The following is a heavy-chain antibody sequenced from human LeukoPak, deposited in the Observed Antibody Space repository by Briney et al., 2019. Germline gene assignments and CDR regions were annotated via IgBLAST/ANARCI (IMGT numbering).Heavy chain of an antibody. Sequence: KPSETLSLTCTVSGGSISSSSYYWGWIRQPPGKGLEWIGSIYYSGSTYYNPSLKSRVTISVDTSKNQFSLKLSSVTAADTAVYYCARHSGRTGGYLGYWGQGTLVTVSS. CDR2: IYYSGST. D-gene: IGHD1-26*01. CDR3: ARHSGRTGGYLGY. V-gene: IGHV4-39*01. CDR1: GGSISSSSYY. J-gene: IGHJ4*02.